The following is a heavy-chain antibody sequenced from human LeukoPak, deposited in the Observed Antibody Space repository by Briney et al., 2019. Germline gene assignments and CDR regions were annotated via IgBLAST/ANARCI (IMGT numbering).Heavy chain of an antibody. V-gene: IGHV3-48*04. CDR1: GFTFSSYW. CDR3: VGGLEGAAAATGGAFDI. D-gene: IGHD6-13*01. J-gene: IGHJ3*02. CDR2: ISSSGSTI. Sequence: GGSLRLSYAASGFTFSSYWMSWVRQAPGKGLEWVSYISSSGSTIYYADSVKGRFTISRDNAKNSLYLQMNSLRAEDTAVYYCVGGLEGAAAATGGAFDIWGQGTMVTVSS.